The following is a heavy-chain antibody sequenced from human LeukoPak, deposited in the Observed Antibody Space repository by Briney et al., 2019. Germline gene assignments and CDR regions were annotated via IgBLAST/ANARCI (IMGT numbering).Heavy chain of an antibody. Sequence: PGGPLRLSCGAYGFNFSSYAMHWVRQAPRKGLEGVAVISYDGSNILYVDSVKGRFNISSDHSKNTLYPQTDSLSREKHAVYYCARRNHYDSKEIDYWGQGTLVTVSS. CDR3: ARRNHYDSKEIDY. J-gene: IGHJ4*02. CDR1: GFNFSSYA. V-gene: IGHV3-30*04. D-gene: IGHD3-22*01. CDR2: ISYDGSNI.